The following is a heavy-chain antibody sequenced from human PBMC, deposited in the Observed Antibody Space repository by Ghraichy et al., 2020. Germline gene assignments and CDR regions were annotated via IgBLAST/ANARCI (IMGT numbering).Heavy chain of an antibody. CDR2: IYWNGDK. J-gene: IGHJ4*02. V-gene: IGHV2-5*01. D-gene: IGHD3-22*01. CDR1: GFSLSTSGVG. Sequence: SGPTLVKPTQTLTLTCTFSGFSLSTSGVGVGWIRQPPGKALEWLALIYWNGDKRYSPSLKTRLTITKDTSKNQVVLTVTNMDPVDTATYYCAHSLYDSSGYFYFDYWGQGTLVTVSS. CDR3: AHSLYDSSGYFYFDY.